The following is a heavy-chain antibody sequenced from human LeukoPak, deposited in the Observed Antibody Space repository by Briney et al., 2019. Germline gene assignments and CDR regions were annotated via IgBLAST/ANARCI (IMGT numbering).Heavy chain of an antibody. CDR1: GFTVSSNY. CDR2: IYSGGST. V-gene: IGHV3-66*01. J-gene: IGHJ3*02. CDR3: ARDFYLGPVTTAFDI. D-gene: IGHD4-17*01. Sequence: GGSLRLSCAASGFTVSSNYMSWVRQAPGKGLEWVSVIYSGGSTYYADSVKGRFTISRDNSKNTLYLQMNSLRAEDTAVYYCARDFYLGPVTTAFDIWGQGTMVTVSS.